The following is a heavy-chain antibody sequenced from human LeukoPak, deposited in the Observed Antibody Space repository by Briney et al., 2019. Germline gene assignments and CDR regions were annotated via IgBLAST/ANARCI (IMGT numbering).Heavy chain of an antibody. CDR2: IIPIFGIA. V-gene: IGHV1-69*04. CDR3: ARDPPIRGITGTPNVYYGMDV. CDR1: GGTFSSYA. Sequence: SVKVSCKASGGTFSSYAIGWVRQAPGQGLEWMGRIIPIFGIANYAQKFQGRVTITADKSTSTAYMELSSLRSEDTAVYYCARDPPIRGITGTPNVYYGMDVWGQGTTVTVSS. J-gene: IGHJ6*02. D-gene: IGHD1-7*01.